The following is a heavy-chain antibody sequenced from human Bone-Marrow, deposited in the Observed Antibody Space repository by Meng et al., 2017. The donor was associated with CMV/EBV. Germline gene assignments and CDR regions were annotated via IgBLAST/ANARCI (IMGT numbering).Heavy chain of an antibody. CDR1: GGPISGSNW. D-gene: IGHD2-2*01. Sequence: GSLRLSCAAPGGPISGSNWWSWVSQPPGKGLEWIGEIYHSGSTNYNPSLKSRVTISVDKSKNQFSLKLSSVTAADTAVYYCARVALLYCCSSSCHESYYFDYWGQGTLVTVSS. V-gene: IGHV4-4*02. J-gene: IGHJ4*02. CDR2: IYHSGST. CDR3: ARVALLYCCSSSCHESYYFDY.